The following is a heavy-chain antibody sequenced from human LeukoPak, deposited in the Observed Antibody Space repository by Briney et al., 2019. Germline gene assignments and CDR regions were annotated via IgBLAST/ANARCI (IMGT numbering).Heavy chain of an antibody. D-gene: IGHD1-26*01. CDR2: ISAYNGNT. CDR3: ARGIVGATEVDY. Sequence: ASVTVSCKASGYTFTSYGISWMRQAPGQGLEWMGWISAYNGNTNYAQKLQGRVTMTTDTSTSTAYMELRSLRSDDTAVYYCARGIVGATEVDYWGQGTLVTVSS. CDR1: GYTFTSYG. V-gene: IGHV1-18*01. J-gene: IGHJ4*02.